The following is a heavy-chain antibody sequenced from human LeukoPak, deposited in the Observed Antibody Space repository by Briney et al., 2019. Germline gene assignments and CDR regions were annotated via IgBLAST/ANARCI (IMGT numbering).Heavy chain of an antibody. CDR1: GGSISSDSYY. CDR2: IYTSGST. D-gene: IGHD6-19*01. V-gene: IGHV4-61*02. J-gene: IGHJ4*02. CDR3: ARTITVAGKYYFDY. Sequence: ASETLSLTCTVSGGSISSDSYYWSWIRQPAGKGLEWIGRIYTSGSTNYNPSLKSRVTISVHTSKNQFSLTLSSVTAADTAVYYCARTITVAGKYYFDYWGQGTLVTVPS.